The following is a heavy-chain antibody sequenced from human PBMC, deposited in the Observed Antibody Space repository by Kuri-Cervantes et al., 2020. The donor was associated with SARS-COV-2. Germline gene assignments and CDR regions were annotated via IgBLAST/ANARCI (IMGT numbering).Heavy chain of an antibody. V-gene: IGHV1-46*03. CDR1: GYTFTSYY. CDR2: INPSGGST. D-gene: IGHD6-13*01. Sequence: ASVKVSCKESGYTFTSYYMHWVRQAPGQGLEWMGIINPSGGSTSYAQKFQGRVTMTRDTSTSTVYMELSSLRSEDTAVYYCARSTAGYSSIWYTDYWGQGTLVTVSS. CDR3: ARSTAGYSSIWYTDY. J-gene: IGHJ4*02.